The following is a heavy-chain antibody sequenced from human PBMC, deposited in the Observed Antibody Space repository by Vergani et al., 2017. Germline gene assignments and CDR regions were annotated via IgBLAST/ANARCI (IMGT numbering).Heavy chain of an antibody. Sequence: QVQLQESGPGLVKPSQTLSLTCTVSGGSFSTGGQSWTWLRQSAGKGLEWIGRIYTSGSTNYNPSLWSRAIMSVDASKKQVSLKLTSVTAADTAVYYCAXDGGEYDKDALDVWGQGTKVTVTS. J-gene: IGHJ3*01. CDR3: AXDGGEYDKDALDV. V-gene: IGHV4-61*02. CDR1: GGSFSTGGQS. D-gene: IGHD2-21*01. CDR2: IYTSGST.